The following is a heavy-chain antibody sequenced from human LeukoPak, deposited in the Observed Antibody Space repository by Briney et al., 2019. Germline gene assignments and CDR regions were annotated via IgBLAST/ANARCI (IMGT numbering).Heavy chain of an antibody. CDR2: IRSKPYGGTT. Sequence: GGSLRLSCTTSGFSFDDLGVTWVGQPAGKGLEWVGVIRSKPYGGTTEYGASVKGRFTISRDESKSVDYLQLNSLKTEDTAVYYCSRALSTVVRGVISGLIDYWGQGIMVTVSS. CDR3: SRALSTVVRGVISGLIDY. V-gene: IGHV3-49*04. D-gene: IGHD3-10*01. J-gene: IGHJ4*02. CDR1: GFSFDDLG.